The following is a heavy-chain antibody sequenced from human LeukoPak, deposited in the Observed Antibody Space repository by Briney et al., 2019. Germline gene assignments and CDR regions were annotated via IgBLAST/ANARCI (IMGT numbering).Heavy chain of an antibody. CDR1: GGSSSGYY. CDR2: INYSGSS. D-gene: IGHD5-18*01. J-gene: IGHJ4*02. CDR3: AKFRYGYMGVDL. V-gene: IGHV4-34*01. Sequence: PSDTLSLTCRVYGGSSSGYYGSWIRQPPGKGREWSGEINYSGSSNYRRSLKSRVIISVDTSKNKFSLKLRSVTAADTAVYYCAKFRYGYMGVDLWGQGTQVTVSS.